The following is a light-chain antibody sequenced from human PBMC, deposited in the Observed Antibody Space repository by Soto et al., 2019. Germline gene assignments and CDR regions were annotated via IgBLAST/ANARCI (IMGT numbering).Light chain of an antibody. V-gene: IGKV1-39*01. J-gene: IGKJ1*01. Sequence: IQMTQSPSSLSASVGDRVTITCRASQSISSYLNWYQQKPGKAPKLLIYAAPSLQSGVPSRFSGSGSGTDFTLTISRLQPEDFATYYCQQSYSTPTFRQGTNVDIK. CDR2: AAP. CDR1: QSISSY. CDR3: QQSYSTPT.